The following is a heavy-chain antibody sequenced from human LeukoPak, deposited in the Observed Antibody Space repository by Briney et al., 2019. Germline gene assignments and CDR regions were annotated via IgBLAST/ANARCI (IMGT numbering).Heavy chain of an antibody. J-gene: IGHJ4*02. D-gene: IGHD6-19*01. CDR3: ARGQGSSGWYKY. CDR2: INHSGST. V-gene: IGHV4-34*01. Sequence: GSLRLSCAASGFTVSNNYMSWIRQPPGKGLEWIGEINHSGSTNYNPSLKSRVTISVDTSKNQFSLKLSSVTAADTAVYCCARGQGSSGWYKYWGQGTLVTVSS. CDR1: GFTVSNNY.